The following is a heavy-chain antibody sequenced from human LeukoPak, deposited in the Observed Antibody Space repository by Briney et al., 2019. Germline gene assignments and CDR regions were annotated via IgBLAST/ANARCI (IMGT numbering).Heavy chain of an antibody. J-gene: IGHJ3*02. V-gene: IGHV4-34*01. D-gene: IGHD3-3*01. CDR1: GGSSSGYY. CDR3: ARRLFFGVVTLRGSAFDI. CDR2: INHSGST. Sequence: SETLSLTCAVYGGSSSGYYWSWIRQPPRKGREWIGEINHSGSTNYNPSLKSRVTISVDTSNNQFSLKLSSVTAADTAVYYCARRLFFGVVTLRGSAFDIWGQGTMVTVSS.